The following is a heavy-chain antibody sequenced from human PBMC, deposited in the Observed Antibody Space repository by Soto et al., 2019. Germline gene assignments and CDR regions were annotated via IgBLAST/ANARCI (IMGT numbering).Heavy chain of an antibody. CDR3: ARALHYYYYMDV. Sequence: GGSLSLSCAASGFPFSSYSMNWVRQAPGKGLEWVSSISSSSSYIYYADSVKGRFTISRDNAKNSLYLQMNSLRAEDTAVYYCARALHYYYYMDVWGKGTTVTVSS. CDR2: ISSSSSYI. J-gene: IGHJ6*03. V-gene: IGHV3-21*01. CDR1: GFPFSSYS.